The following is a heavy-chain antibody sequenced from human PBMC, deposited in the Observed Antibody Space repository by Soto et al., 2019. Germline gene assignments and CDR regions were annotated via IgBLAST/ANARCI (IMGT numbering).Heavy chain of an antibody. CDR2: IKSKTDGGKT. CDR1: GFTFPNAW. V-gene: IGHV3-15*01. D-gene: IGHD6-13*01. CDR3: TTDRGLAAAKYFQH. Sequence: EVQLVESGGGLVKPGGSLRLSCAASGFTFPNAWMSWVRQAPGKGLEWFGRIKSKTDGGKTDDAGPVTGRFTISSDDSKNTLYLQMNSLTTEDTGVYYGTTDRGLAAAKYFQHWGQGTLVTVSS. J-gene: IGHJ1*01.